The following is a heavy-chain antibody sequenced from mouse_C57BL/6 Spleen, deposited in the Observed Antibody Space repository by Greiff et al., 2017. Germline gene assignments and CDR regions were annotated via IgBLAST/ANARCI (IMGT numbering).Heavy chain of an antibody. CDR2: IDPETGGT. V-gene: IGHV1-15*01. Sequence: VQLQQSGAELVRPGASVTLSCKASGYTFTDYEMHWVKQTPVHRLEWIGAIDPETGGTAYNPKCKGQAILTADKSSSTAYMDHRRLPSEDTAVYYCTRGSFLRSFAYWGQGTLVTVSA. J-gene: IGHJ3*01. CDR3: TRGSFLRSFAY. CDR1: GYTFTDYE. D-gene: IGHD1-2*01.